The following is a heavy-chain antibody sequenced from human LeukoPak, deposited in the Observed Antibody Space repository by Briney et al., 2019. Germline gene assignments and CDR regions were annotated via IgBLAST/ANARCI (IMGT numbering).Heavy chain of an antibody. Sequence: QPGGSLRLSCAASGFTFSSYEMNWVRQAPGKGLEWISYITDSGNTIYYADSVKGRFTVSRDNAKNSLYLQLNSLRAEDTAVYYCAREAGQCGGDCNDYWGQGTLVTVSS. CDR2: ITDSGNTI. CDR3: AREAGQCGGDCNDY. V-gene: IGHV3-48*03. CDR1: GFTFSSYE. J-gene: IGHJ4*02. D-gene: IGHD2-21*02.